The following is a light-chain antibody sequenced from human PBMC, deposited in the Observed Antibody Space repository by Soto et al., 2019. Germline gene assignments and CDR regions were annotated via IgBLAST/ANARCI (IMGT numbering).Light chain of an antibody. CDR1: SSNIESNY. Sequence: QSVLTQPPSASGTPGQKVTISCSGSSSNIESNYVYWYQHLPGTAPKLLIYRNSQRPSGVPDRFSGSKSGTSASLATSGLRSEDEADYYCAAWDDSLSGYVFGTGTKVTVL. CDR2: RNS. V-gene: IGLV1-47*01. J-gene: IGLJ1*01. CDR3: AAWDDSLSGYV.